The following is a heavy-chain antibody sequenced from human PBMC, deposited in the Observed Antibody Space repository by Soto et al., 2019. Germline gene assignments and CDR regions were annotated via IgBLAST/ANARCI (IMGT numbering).Heavy chain of an antibody. CDR3: ARVGKLELQGGAFDI. Sequence: SETLSLTCTVSGGSISSYYWSWIRQPAGRGLEWIGRIYTSGSTNYNPSLRSRVTMSVDTSKNQFSLKLSSVTAADTAVYYCARVGKLELQGGAFDIWGQGTMVTVSS. CDR1: GGSISSYY. V-gene: IGHV4-4*07. J-gene: IGHJ3*02. D-gene: IGHD1-7*01. CDR2: IYTSGST.